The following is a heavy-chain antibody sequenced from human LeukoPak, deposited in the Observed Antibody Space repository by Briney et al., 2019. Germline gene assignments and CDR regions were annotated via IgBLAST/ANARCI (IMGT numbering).Heavy chain of an antibody. D-gene: IGHD3-16*02. J-gene: IGHJ4*02. CDR1: GGSFSGYY. V-gene: IGHV4-34*01. Sequence: PSETLSLTCAVSGGSFSGYYWSWIRQPPGKGLEWIGEINYSGSTNYNPSLKSRVTISVDTSKNQFFLKLSSVTAADTAVYYCAREPCVWGSYRRPYYFDFWGQGTLVTVSS. CDR2: INYSGST. CDR3: AREPCVWGSYRRPYYFDF.